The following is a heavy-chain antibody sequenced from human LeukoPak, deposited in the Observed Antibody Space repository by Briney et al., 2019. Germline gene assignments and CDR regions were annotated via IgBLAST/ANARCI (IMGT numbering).Heavy chain of an antibody. CDR3: ARVGYDSSGYYFDN. CDR2: ILPFLGQA. Sequence: SVKVSCKASGGTFSTHPISWVRQAPGQGLEWMGGILPFLGQANFAQTFQDRLTITADKSTTTVYMELSSLRAAGTAVYYCARVGYDSSGYYFDNWGQGTLVTVSS. CDR1: GGTFSTHP. J-gene: IGHJ4*02. V-gene: IGHV1-69*06. D-gene: IGHD3-22*01.